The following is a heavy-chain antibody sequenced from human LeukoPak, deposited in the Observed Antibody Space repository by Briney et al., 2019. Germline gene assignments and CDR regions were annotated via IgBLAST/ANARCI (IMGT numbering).Heavy chain of an antibody. CDR1: GFTFSSYG. V-gene: IGHV3-30*18. Sequence: PGRSLRLSCAASGFTFSSYGMHWVRQAPGKGLEWVAVISYDGSNKYYADSVKGRFTISRDNSKNTLYLQMNSLRAEDTAVYYCAKRSGYCGGDCYPADAFDIWGQGTMVTVSS. CDR3: AKRSGYCGGDCYPADAFDI. J-gene: IGHJ3*02. D-gene: IGHD2-21*01. CDR2: ISYDGSNK.